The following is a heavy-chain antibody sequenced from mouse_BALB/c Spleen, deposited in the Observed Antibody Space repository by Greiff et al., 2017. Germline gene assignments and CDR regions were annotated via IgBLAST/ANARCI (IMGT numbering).Heavy chain of an antibody. D-gene: IGHD2-4*01. CDR2: IDPSDSET. Sequence: VKLMESGPQLVRPGASVKISCKASGYSFTSYWMHWVKQRPGQGLEWIGMIDPSDSETRLNQKFKDKATLTVDKSSSTAYMQLSSPTSEDSAVYYCARLITTSRFAYWGQGTLVTVSA. V-gene: IGHV1S126*01. J-gene: IGHJ3*01. CDR1: GYSFTSYW. CDR3: ARLITTSRFAY.